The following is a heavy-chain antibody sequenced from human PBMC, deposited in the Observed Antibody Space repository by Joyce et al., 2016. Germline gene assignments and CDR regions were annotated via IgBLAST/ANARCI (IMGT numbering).Heavy chain of an antibody. CDR3: AKILTATYSSGWFLDY. J-gene: IGHJ4*02. D-gene: IGHD6-25*01. CDR2: ISYDGIYK. CDR1: GLTLNNYG. Sequence: QVQLVESGGGVVQPGRSLRLSCAASGLTLNNYGVHWVRQAPGKGLEGVAVISYDGIYKYYADSVKGRFTISRDNSKNTVFLEMNSLRAEDTAVYYCAKILTATYSSGWFLDYWGQGTLVTVSS. V-gene: IGHV3-30*18.